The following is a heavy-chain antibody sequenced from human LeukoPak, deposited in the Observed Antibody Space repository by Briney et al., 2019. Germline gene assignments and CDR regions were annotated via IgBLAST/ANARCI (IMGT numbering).Heavy chain of an antibody. J-gene: IGHJ4*02. CDR2: IFATGST. D-gene: IGHD2-15*01. CDR1: GDSISSYY. Sequence: KTSETLSLTCTVSGDSISSYYWSWIRQPAGKGLEWIGRIFATGSTNYNPSLKSRVSMSVDTSKNQFSLKLTSVTAAYTAVYYCVRDGYCSDGSCYPLGDYWGQGTLVTVSS. V-gene: IGHV4-4*07. CDR3: VRDGYCSDGSCYPLGDY.